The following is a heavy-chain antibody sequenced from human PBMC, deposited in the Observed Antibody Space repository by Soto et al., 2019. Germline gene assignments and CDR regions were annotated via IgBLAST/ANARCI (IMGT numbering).Heavy chain of an antibody. D-gene: IGHD2-21*01. CDR3: ARGPGGGDWLIDY. Sequence: PGGSLRLSCEASGFTFSSFSMNWVRQVPGKGLECISFISSSSSSIIYADSVKGRFTISRDNGKNSLYLQMNSLRVEDTAVYYCARGPGGGDWLIDYWGQGTLVTVSS. V-gene: IGHV3-48*01. CDR2: ISSSSSSI. CDR1: GFTFSSFS. J-gene: IGHJ4*02.